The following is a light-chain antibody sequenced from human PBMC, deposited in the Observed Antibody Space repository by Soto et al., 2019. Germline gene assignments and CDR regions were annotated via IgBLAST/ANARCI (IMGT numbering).Light chain of an antibody. CDR3: SSFERSGTRV. J-gene: IGLJ3*02. V-gene: IGLV2-14*01. Sequence: QSALTQPASVSGSPGQSITISCTGTSSDVGGYNYVSWYQQHPGKAPKLMIYEVTNRPSGVSNRFSGSKSGNTASLTISGLQAEDEADYYCSSFERSGTRVIGGGTKVTVL. CDR2: EVT. CDR1: SSDVGGYNY.